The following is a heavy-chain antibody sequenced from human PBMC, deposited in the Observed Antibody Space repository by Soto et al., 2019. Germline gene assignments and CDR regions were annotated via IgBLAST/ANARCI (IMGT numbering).Heavy chain of an antibody. CDR2: IDWDDDK. Sequence: SGPTLVNPTQTLTLTCTFSGFSLSTSGMCVSWIRQPPGKALEWLALIDWDDDKYYSTSLKTRLTISKDTSKNQVVLTMTNMDPVDTATYYCARIGYSSGWYTGYGYYYGMDVWGQGT. D-gene: IGHD6-19*01. CDR1: GFSLSTSGMC. CDR3: ARIGYSSGWYTGYGYYYGMDV. V-gene: IGHV2-70*01. J-gene: IGHJ6*02.